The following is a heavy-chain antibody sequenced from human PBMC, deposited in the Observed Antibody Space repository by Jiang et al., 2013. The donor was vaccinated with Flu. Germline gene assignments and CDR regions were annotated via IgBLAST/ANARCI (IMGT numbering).Heavy chain of an antibody. J-gene: IGHJ5*02. CDR1: GVSISGTSY. CDR2: IYTRGSA. V-gene: IGHV4-61*02. CDR3: ARRGTGIFNWFDP. Sequence: GPGLVKPSQTLSLTCTVSGVSISGTSYWAWFRQPAGKGLEWIGHIYTRGSANYNPSLKSRVTLSVDTSKNQFSLKLSPVAAADTAIYYCARRGTGIFNWFDPWGQGTLVTVSS. D-gene: IGHD1-1*01.